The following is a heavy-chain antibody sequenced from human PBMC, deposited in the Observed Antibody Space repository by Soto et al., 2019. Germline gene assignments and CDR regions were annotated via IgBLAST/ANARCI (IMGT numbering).Heavy chain of an antibody. D-gene: IGHD3-16*01. V-gene: IGHV1-69*04. CDR2: IIPILGIA. J-gene: IGHJ4*02. CDR3: AREIRGRKIGH. Sequence: SVKVSCKASGGTFSSYTISRVRQAPGQGLEWMGRIIPILGIANYAQKFQGRVTITADKSTSTAYMELSSLRSEDTAVYYCAREIRGRKIGHWGQGTLVTFAS. CDR1: GGTFSSYT.